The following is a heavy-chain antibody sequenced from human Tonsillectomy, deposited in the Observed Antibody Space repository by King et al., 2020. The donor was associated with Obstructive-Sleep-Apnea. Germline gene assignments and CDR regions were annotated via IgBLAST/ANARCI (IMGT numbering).Heavy chain of an antibody. V-gene: IGHV1-2*02. CDR3: ARAGVSSSSSWYLFDY. CDR1: GYTFAGYY. Sequence: QLVQSGAEVKNPGASVKVSCKASGYTFAGYYMHWVRQAPGQGLEWMGWINPNSGDTHYAQNFQGSVTMTRDTSISTAYMELSRLRSDDTAVYYCARAGVSSSSSWYLFDYWGQGTLVTVSS. CDR2: INPNSGDT. D-gene: IGHD6-13*01. J-gene: IGHJ4*02.